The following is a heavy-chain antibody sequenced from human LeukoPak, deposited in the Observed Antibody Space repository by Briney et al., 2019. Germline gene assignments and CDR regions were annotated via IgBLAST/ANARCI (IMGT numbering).Heavy chain of an antibody. J-gene: IGHJ4*02. CDR2: IIPIFGTA. CDR3: ARDPGDYGDYLLDY. V-gene: IGHV1-69*13. Sequence: SVKVPCKASGGTFSSYAISWVRQAPGQGLEWMGGIIPIFGTANYAQKFQGRVTITADESTSTAYMELSSLRSEDTAVYYCARDPGDYGDYLLDYWGQGTLVTVSS. CDR1: GGTFSSYA. D-gene: IGHD4-17*01.